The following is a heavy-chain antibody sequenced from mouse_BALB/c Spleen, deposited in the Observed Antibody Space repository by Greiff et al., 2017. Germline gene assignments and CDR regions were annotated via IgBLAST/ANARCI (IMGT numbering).Heavy chain of an antibody. CDR3: ARPLRSLRGVYAMDY. D-gene: IGHD1-1*01. CDR1: GYTFTDYW. CDR2: IDTSDSYT. J-gene: IGHJ4*01. Sequence: QVQLQQSGAELVMPGASVKMSCKASGYTFTDYWMHWVKQRPGQGLEWIGAIDTSDSYTSYNQKFKGKATLTVDESSSTAYMQLSSLTSEDSAVYYGARPLRSLRGVYAMDYWGQGTSVTVSS. V-gene: IGHV1-69*01.